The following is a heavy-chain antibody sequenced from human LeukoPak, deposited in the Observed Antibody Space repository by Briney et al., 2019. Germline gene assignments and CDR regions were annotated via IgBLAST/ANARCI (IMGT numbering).Heavy chain of an antibody. CDR3: AREADGYNHFDF. V-gene: IGHV1-2*02. CDR2: INPNSGGT. Sequence: ASVKVSCKASGYTFTGYYMHWVRQAPGQGLEWMGWINPNSGGTNYAQKFQGRVTMTRDTSISTAYMELSRLRSDDTAVYYCAREADGYNHFDFWGQGTLVTVSS. CDR1: GYTFTGYY. J-gene: IGHJ4*02. D-gene: IGHD5-24*01.